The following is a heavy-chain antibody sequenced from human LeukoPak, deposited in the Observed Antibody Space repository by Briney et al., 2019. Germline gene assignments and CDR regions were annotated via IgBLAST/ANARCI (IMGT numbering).Heavy chain of an antibody. CDR3: ARASLVVPAAIPLGMDV. V-gene: IGHV1-69*01. D-gene: IGHD2-2*02. CDR2: IIPIFGTA. J-gene: IGHJ6*02. Sequence: SVTVSCKASGGTFSSYAISWVRQAPGQGLEWMGGIIPIFGTANYAQKFQGRVTITADESTSTAYMELSSLRSEDTAVYYCARASLVVPAAIPLGMDVWGQGTTVTVSS. CDR1: GGTFSSYA.